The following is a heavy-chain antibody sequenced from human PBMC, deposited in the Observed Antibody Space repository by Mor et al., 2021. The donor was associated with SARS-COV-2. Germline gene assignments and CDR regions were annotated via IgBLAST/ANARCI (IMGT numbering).Heavy chain of an antibody. Sequence: WVANIKQDGSEKYYVDSVKGRFTISRDNAKNSLYLQMNSLRAEDTAVYYCARDTAIGYCSGGSCYSRWFDPWGQ. V-gene: IGHV3-7*03. CDR3: ARDTAIGYCSGGSCYSRWFDP. D-gene: IGHD2-15*01. CDR2: IKQDGSEK. J-gene: IGHJ5*02.